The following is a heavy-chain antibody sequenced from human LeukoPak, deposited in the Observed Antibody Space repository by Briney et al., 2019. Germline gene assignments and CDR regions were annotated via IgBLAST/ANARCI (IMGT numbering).Heavy chain of an antibody. D-gene: IGHD6-19*01. Sequence: ASVKVSCKASGYTFTGYYMHWVRQAPGQGLEWMGWINPNSGGTNYAQKFQGRVTMTRDTSISTAYMELSRLRSDDTAVYYCARETIAVAGFFYYYYMDVWGKGTTVTVSS. CDR2: INPNSGGT. CDR3: ARETIAVAGFFYYYYMDV. J-gene: IGHJ6*03. CDR1: GYTFTGYY. V-gene: IGHV1-2*02.